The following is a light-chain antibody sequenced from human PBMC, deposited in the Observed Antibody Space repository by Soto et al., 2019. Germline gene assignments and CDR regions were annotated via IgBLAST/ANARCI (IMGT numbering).Light chain of an antibody. Sequence: QSALTQPASVSGSPGQSITISCTGTSSDVGGYNYVSWYQQHPGKAPKLMIYEVSNRPSGVSNRFSGSKSGNTASLTISGLQAEDEDDYYCRSYTSSSTRVFGTGTKVTVL. CDR1: SSDVGGYNY. V-gene: IGLV2-14*01. CDR3: RSYTSSSTRV. CDR2: EVS. J-gene: IGLJ1*01.